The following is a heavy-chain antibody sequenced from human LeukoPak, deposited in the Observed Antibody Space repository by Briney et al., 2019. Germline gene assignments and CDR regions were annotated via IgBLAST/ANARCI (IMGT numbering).Heavy chain of an antibody. D-gene: IGHD5-24*01. CDR1: GGSISPNY. J-gene: IGHJ4*02. Sequence: PSETLSLTCTVSGGSISPNYWRWIRQPPGKGREWIWSIFYTVTTNYNPSLKSRVTISVDTSKNQFSLSLTSMPAAHTAVYYFAXGXLGYNSPFASWGQGTLVTVSS. CDR2: IFYTVTT. CDR3: AXGXLGYNSPFAS. V-gene: IGHV4-59*01.